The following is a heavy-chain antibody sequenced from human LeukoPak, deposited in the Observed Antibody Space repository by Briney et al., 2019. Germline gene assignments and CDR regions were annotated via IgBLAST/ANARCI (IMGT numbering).Heavy chain of an antibody. CDR2: IYTSGST. D-gene: IGHD3-10*01. V-gene: IGHV4-4*07. Sequence: SETLSLTCTVSGGSISSYYWTWIRQPAGKGLEWIGRIYTSGSTNYNPSLKGRVTMSVDTSKDQFSLKLSSGTAADTAVYYCARSPGGYFHDYWGQGTLVTVSS. CDR3: ARSPGGYFHDY. J-gene: IGHJ4*02. CDR1: GGSISSYY.